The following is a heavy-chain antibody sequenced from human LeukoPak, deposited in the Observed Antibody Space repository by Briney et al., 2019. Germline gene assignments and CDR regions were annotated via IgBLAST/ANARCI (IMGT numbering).Heavy chain of an antibody. D-gene: IGHD3-22*01. V-gene: IGHV3-30*18. CDR1: GFTFSSYG. CDR3: AKDQYYYDSSGSPPDY. J-gene: IGHJ4*02. Sequence: GRSLRLSCAASGFTFSSYGMHWVRQAPGKGLEWVAVISYDGSNKYYADSVKGRFTISRDNSKNTLYLQMNSLRAEDTAVYYCAKDQYYYDSSGSPPDYWGQGTLVTVSS. CDR2: ISYDGSNK.